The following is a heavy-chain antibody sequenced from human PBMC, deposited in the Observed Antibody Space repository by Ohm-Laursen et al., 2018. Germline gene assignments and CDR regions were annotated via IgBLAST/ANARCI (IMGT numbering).Heavy chain of an antibody. CDR2: IWYDGSNK. CDR3: AKGDDSSGYSHFDY. J-gene: IGHJ4*02. Sequence: SLRLSCAASGFTFSSYGMHWVRQAPGKGLEWVAVIWYDGSNKYYADSVKGRFTISRDNSKNTLYLQMNSLRAEDTAVYYCAKGDDSSGYSHFDYWGQGTLVTVSS. V-gene: IGHV3-33*06. CDR1: GFTFSSYG. D-gene: IGHD3-22*01.